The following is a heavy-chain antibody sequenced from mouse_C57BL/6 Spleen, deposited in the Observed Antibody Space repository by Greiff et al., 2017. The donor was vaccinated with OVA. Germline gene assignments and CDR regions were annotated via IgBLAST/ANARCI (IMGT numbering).Heavy chain of an antibody. CDR1: GYTFTSYW. J-gene: IGHJ2*01. Sequence: VQLQQPGAELVKPGASVKLSCKASGYTFTSYWMQWVKQRPGQGLEWIGEIDPSDSYTNYNQKFKGKATLTVDTSSSTAYMQLSSLTSEDSAVYYCAREGGGKNHYWGQGTTLTVSS. V-gene: IGHV1-50*01. D-gene: IGHD2-1*01. CDR3: AREGGGKNHY. CDR2: IDPSDSYT.